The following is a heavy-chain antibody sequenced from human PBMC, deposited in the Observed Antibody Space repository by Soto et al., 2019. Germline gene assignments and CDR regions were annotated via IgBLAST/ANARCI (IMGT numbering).Heavy chain of an antibody. Sequence: EVQLLESGGGLVQPGGSLRLSCAASGFTFSSYAMSWVRQAPGKGLEWVSAISGSGGSTYYADSVKGRFTISRDNSKNTLYLRMNSLRAEDTAVYYCAKAGYSGSYRAYFDYWGQGTLVTVSS. D-gene: IGHD1-26*01. V-gene: IGHV3-23*01. CDR3: AKAGYSGSYRAYFDY. CDR2: ISGSGGST. J-gene: IGHJ4*02. CDR1: GFTFSSYA.